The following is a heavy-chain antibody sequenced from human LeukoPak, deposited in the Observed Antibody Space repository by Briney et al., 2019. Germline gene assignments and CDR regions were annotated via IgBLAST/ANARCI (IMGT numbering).Heavy chain of an antibody. CDR3: ARDLMITVGGVIIGMDV. V-gene: IGHV3-21*01. J-gene: IGHJ6*02. CDR2: ISSSSSYI. CDR1: GFTFSSYS. Sequence: GGSLRLSCAASGFTFSSYSMNWVRQAPGKGLEWVSSISSSSSYIYYADSVKGRFTISRDNAKNSLYLQMNSLRAEDTAVYYCARDLMITVGGVIIGMDVWGQGTTVTVSS. D-gene: IGHD3-16*02.